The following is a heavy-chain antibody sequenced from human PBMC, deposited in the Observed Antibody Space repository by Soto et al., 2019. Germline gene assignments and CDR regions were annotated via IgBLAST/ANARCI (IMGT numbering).Heavy chain of an antibody. V-gene: IGHV4-34*01. CDR2: INHSGST. J-gene: IGHJ4*02. D-gene: IGHD6-6*01. Sequence: QVQLQQWGAGLLKPSETLSLTCAVYCGSFSSYYWSWIRQPPGKGLEWIGEINHSGSTNYNPSLKHRVPMSVDTSKNQFSLKLSSVTAADTAVYYCARTSRFDCLGQGTLVTVSS. CDR1: CGSFSSYY. CDR3: ARTSRFDC.